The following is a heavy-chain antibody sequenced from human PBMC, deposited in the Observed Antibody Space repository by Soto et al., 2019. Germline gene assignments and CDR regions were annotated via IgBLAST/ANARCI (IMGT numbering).Heavy chain of an antibody. Sequence: EVQLLESGGGLVQPGGSLRLSCATSGFSFSGYWIHWVRQAPGKGLVWVSHINGDGSSTNYADSVKGRFTISRDYAKNTLYLQMNSLRVEHTAVYYCARGGAYIYGPQYDWGQGTLVTVSS. J-gene: IGHJ4*02. CDR3: ARGGAYIYGPQYD. CDR1: GFSFSGYW. D-gene: IGHD5-18*01. CDR2: INGDGSST. V-gene: IGHV3-74*01.